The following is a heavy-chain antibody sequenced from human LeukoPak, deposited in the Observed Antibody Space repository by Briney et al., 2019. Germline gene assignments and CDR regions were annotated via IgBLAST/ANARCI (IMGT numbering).Heavy chain of an antibody. Sequence: GASVKVSCKASGYTFTSYDINWVRQATGQGVEWMGWMSPNSGNTGYAQKFQGRVTMTRSTSMSTAYMELSSLRSEDTAVYYCTRGPPNWGYDYWGQGTLVTVSS. D-gene: IGHD7-27*01. V-gene: IGHV1-8*01. CDR2: MSPNSGNT. CDR1: GYTFTSYD. J-gene: IGHJ4*02. CDR3: TRGPPNWGYDY.